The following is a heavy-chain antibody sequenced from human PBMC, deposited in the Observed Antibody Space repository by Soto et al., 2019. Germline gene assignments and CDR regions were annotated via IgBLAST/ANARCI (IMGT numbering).Heavy chain of an antibody. D-gene: IGHD5-12*01. CDR1: GFTFSSYG. Sequence: GGSLRLSCAASGFTFSSYGMHWVRQAPGKGLEWVAVISYDGSNKYYADSVKGRFTISRDNSKNTLYLQMNSLRAEDTAVYYCAKVNHSFDIVATIGYYGMDVWGQGTTVTVSS. J-gene: IGHJ6*02. CDR2: ISYDGSNK. CDR3: AKVNHSFDIVATIGYYGMDV. V-gene: IGHV3-30*18.